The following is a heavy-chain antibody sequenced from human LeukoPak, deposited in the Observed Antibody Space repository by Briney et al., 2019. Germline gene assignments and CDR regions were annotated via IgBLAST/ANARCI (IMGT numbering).Heavy chain of an antibody. CDR2: ISFAGTNK. V-gene: IGHV3-30*18. Sequence: GGSLRLSCAASGFTFSSYDMHWVRQAPGKGLEWVAVISFAGTNKYYADSVRGRFTISRDNSKNTLFLQMNSLRVEDSAVYYCVKVLQRAPIYGLDVWDQGTTVTVSS. CDR3: VKVLQRAPIYGLDV. J-gene: IGHJ6*02. CDR1: GFTFSSYD.